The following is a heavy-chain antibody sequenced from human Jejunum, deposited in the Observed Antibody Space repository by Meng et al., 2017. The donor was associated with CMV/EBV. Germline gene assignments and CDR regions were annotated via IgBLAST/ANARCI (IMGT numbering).Heavy chain of an antibody. CDR3: TRGGLNGSYFDY. CDR2: IKSEGTGGTI. CDR1: ELTYRDDG. J-gene: IGHJ4*02. V-gene: IGHV3-15*01. Sequence: ELTYRDDGMTWGRQDPGKGLEWVGRIKSEGTGGTIDYAPPVESRFPISRDDSKNTLYLQMNSLKTEDTGVYYCTRGGLNGSYFDYWGQGAQVTVSS. D-gene: IGHD1-26*01.